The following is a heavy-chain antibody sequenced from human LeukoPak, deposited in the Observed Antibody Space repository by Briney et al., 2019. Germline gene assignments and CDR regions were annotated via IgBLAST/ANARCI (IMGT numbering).Heavy chain of an antibody. V-gene: IGHV1-69*13. CDR3: AREIAAAGHTTITNYYYGMDV. CDR2: IIPIFGTA. J-gene: IGHJ6*02. D-gene: IGHD6-13*01. Sequence: SVKVSCKASGGTFSSYAISWVRQAPGQGLEWMGGIIPIFGTANYGQKFQGRVTITADESTSTAYMELSSLRSEDTAVYYCAREIAAAGHTTITNYYYGMDVWGQGTTVTVSS. CDR1: GGTFSSYA.